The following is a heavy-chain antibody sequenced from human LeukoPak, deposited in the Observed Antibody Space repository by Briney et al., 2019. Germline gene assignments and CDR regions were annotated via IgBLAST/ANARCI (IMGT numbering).Heavy chain of an antibody. CDR2: ISGSGGST. J-gene: IGHJ4*02. V-gene: IGHV3-23*01. CDR1: GFTFSSYA. Sequence: GGSLRLSCAASGFTFSSYAMSWVRQAPGKGLEWVSAISGSGGSTYYADSVKGRFTISRDNSKNTLYLQMNSLRAEDTAVYYCARDLLDQHTLVHYDRGVNFDYWGQGTLVTVSS. D-gene: IGHD3-22*01. CDR3: ARDLLDQHTLVHYDRGVNFDY.